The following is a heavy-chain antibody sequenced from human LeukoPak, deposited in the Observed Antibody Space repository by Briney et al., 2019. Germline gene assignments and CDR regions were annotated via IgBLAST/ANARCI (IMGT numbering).Heavy chain of an antibody. V-gene: IGHV5-51*01. J-gene: IGHJ5*02. CDR2: IYPGDSDT. Sequence: SGESLKISCKGSGYNFTNYWIGWVRQMPGKGLEWMGIIYPGDSDTTYSPSFQGQVSFSADKSISTAYLHWSSLRASDTAMYYCARLYYDSSDYTPGEYTYNWFDPWGQGTLVTVSS. CDR3: ARLYYDSSDYTPGEYTYNWFDP. CDR1: GYNFTNYW. D-gene: IGHD3-22*01.